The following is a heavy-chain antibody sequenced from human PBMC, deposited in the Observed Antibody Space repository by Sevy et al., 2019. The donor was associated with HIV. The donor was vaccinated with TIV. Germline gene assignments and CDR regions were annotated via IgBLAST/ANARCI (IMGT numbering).Heavy chain of an antibody. V-gene: IGHV3-9*01. D-gene: IGHD6-13*01. CDR2: ISWNSGSI. J-gene: IGHJ6*02. Sequence: GGSPRLSCAASGFTFDDYAMHWVRQAPGKGLEWVSGISWNSGSIGYADSVKGRFTISRDNAKNSLYLQMNSLRAEDTALYYCAKDIMAAAYYYYGMDVWGQGTTVTVSS. CDR3: AKDIMAAAYYYYGMDV. CDR1: GFTFDDYA.